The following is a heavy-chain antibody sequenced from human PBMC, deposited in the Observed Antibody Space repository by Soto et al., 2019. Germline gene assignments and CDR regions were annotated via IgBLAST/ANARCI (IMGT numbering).Heavy chain of an antibody. D-gene: IGHD5-12*01. CDR3: ARARLNAAKRGLLWFDP. V-gene: IGHV1-18*01. Sequence: GASVKVSCKASGYTFTSYGISWVRQAPGQGLEWMGWISAYNGNTNYAQKLQGRVTMTTDTSTSTAYMELRSLRSDDTAVYYCARARLNAAKRGLLWFDPWGQGTLVTVSS. CDR1: GYTFTSYG. J-gene: IGHJ5*02. CDR2: ISAYNGNT.